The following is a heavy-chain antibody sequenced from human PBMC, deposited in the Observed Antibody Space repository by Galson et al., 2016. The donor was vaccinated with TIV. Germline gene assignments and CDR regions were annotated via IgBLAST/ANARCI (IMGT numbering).Heavy chain of an antibody. Sequence: SLRLSCAASALIVTDNSMTWVRQAPGKGLEWVALMYDDGDTIYADSVQGRFTISRDNAKNSLYLQISGLSAEDTAIYYCSRPSHYYDISSFYTLDFWCQGTLVTVSS. CDR2: MYDDGDT. D-gene: IGHD3-22*01. V-gene: IGHV3-66*04. CDR1: ALIVTDNS. CDR3: SRPSHYYDISSFYTLDF. J-gene: IGHJ4*02.